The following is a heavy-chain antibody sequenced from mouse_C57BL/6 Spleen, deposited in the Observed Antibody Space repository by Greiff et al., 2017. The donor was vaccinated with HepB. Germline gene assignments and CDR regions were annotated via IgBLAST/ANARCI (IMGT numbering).Heavy chain of an antibody. CDR3: ARREYYGSSLLAMDY. D-gene: IGHD1-1*01. Sequence: EVKLQESGGGLVQPGGSLKLSCAASGIDFSRYWMSWVRRAPGKGLEWIGEINPDSSTINYAPSLKEKFIISRDNAKNTLYLQMSKVRSEDTALYYCARREYYGSSLLAMDYWGQGTSVTVSS. CDR1: GIDFSRYW. J-gene: IGHJ4*01. V-gene: IGHV4-1*01. CDR2: INPDSSTI.